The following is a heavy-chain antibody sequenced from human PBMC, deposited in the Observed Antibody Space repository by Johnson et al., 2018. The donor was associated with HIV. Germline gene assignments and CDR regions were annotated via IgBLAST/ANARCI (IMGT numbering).Heavy chain of an antibody. CDR2: ISSSGSTI. CDR1: GFTFSSYG. CDR3: ARGGYNWNDFLNDAFDM. V-gene: IGHV3-48*03. D-gene: IGHD1-1*01. J-gene: IGHJ3*02. Sequence: VQLVESGGGLVKPGGSLRLSCAASGFTFSSYGMHWVRQAPGKGLEWVSYISSSGSTIYYADSVKGRFTISRDNVKNSLYLQMNSLRAEDTAVYYCARGGYNWNDFLNDAFDMWGQGTVVTVSS.